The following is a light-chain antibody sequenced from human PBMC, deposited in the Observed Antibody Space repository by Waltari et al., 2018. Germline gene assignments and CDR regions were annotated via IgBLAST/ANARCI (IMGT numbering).Light chain of an antibody. CDR3: QQLNSYPLT. J-gene: IGKJ5*01. Sequence: DIQLTQSQSFLSASVGDRVTITCRDSQDISSYLSWYQQKPGKAPNLLIYTASTLQSGVPSRFSGSRSGTEFTLTISSLQPEDFATYYCQQLNSYPLTFGQGTRLDIK. V-gene: IGKV1-9*01. CDR1: QDISSY. CDR2: TAS.